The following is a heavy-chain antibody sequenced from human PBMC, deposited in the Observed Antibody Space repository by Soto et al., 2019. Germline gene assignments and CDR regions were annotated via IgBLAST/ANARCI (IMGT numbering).Heavy chain of an antibody. V-gene: IGHV3-7*01. CDR3: VRGGSNYAS. CDR1: GFTFSDSW. J-gene: IGHJ5*02. CDR2: IKPDESEK. Sequence: GGSLRLSCAASGFTFSDSWMTWVRQAPGKGLEWVARIKPDESEKKYADSVKGRFSISRDNAKNSMYLQMDSLRGEDTAVYYCVRGGSNYASWGQGTLVTVSS. D-gene: IGHD4-4*01.